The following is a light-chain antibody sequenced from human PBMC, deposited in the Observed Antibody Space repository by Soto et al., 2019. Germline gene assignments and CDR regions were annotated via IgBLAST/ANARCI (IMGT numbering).Light chain of an antibody. CDR2: DAS. V-gene: IGKV3-11*01. CDR1: QSVRSY. CDR3: QQRSNWPLT. Sequence: VLTQSPATLSLSPEERATLSCRASQSVRSYLAWYQQKPGQAPRLLIYDASNRATGIPARFSGSGSGTDFTLTISSLEPEDFAIYYCQQRSNWPLTFGQGTKVDIK. J-gene: IGKJ1*01.